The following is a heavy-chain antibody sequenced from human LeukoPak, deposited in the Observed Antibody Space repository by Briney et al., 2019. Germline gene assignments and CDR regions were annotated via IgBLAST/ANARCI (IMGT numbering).Heavy chain of an antibody. J-gene: IGHJ3*02. D-gene: IGHD2-21*02. V-gene: IGHV3-30-3*01. CDR1: GFTFSSYA. Sequence: GGSLRLSCAASGFTFSSYAMHWVRQAPGKGLEWVAVISYDGSNKYYADSVKGRFTISRDNSKNTLYLQMNSLRAEDTAVYYCAKDPTYCGGDCYSWGGDAFDIWGQGTMVTVSS. CDR2: ISYDGSNK. CDR3: AKDPTYCGGDCYSWGGDAFDI.